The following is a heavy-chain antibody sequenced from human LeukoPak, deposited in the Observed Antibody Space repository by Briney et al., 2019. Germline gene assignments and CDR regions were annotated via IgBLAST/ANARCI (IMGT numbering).Heavy chain of an antibody. CDR3: ASSAAGNVY. V-gene: IGHV3-23*01. CDR2: ISGSGGST. CDR1: GFTFGIYA. J-gene: IGHJ4*02. Sequence: PGGSLRLSCAASGFTFGIYAMSCVRQAPGKGLEWVSSISGSGGSTYYADSVKGRFTISRDNSRNTLYLQMNSLSTDDTAEYYCASSAAGNVYWGQGTLVTVSS. D-gene: IGHD6-13*01.